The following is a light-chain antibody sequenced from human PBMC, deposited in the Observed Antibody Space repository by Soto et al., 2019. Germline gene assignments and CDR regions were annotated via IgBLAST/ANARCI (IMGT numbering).Light chain of an antibody. CDR3: QSYDSSLRDVV. CDR1: SSNIGAGYD. Sequence: QSVLTQPPSVSGAPGQRVTISCTGSSSNIGAGYDVHWYQQLPGTAPKLLIYGNSNRPSGVPDRFSGPKSGTSASLAITGLQAEDEADYYCQSYDSSLRDVVFGGGTKLTVL. CDR2: GNS. J-gene: IGLJ2*01. V-gene: IGLV1-40*01.